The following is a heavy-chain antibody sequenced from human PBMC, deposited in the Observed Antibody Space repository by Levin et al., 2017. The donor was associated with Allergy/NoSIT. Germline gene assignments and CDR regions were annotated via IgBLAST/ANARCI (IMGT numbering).Heavy chain of an antibody. V-gene: IGHV4-59*01. CDR3: ARDAGNDVGWFDH. CDR2: IYYNGNT. J-gene: IGHJ5*02. D-gene: IGHD1-1*01. Sequence: SQTLSLTCTVSGGSISSYYWSWIRQPPGKGLEWIGYIYYNGNTNSNPSLRSRVTISVDTSKNQFSLKLSSVTAADTAVCYCARDAGNDVGWFDHWGQGALVTVSS. CDR1: GGSISSYY.